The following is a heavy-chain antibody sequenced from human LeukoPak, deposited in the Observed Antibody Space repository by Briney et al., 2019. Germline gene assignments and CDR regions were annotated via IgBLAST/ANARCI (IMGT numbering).Heavy chain of an antibody. D-gene: IGHD3-22*01. CDR3: ARTYYYDSSGYYYESYYYYGMDV. Sequence: ASVKVSCKASGYTFTSYGISWVRQAPGQGLEWMGWISAYNGNTNYAQKLQGRVTMTTDTSTSTAYMELRSLRSDDTAVYYCARTYYYDSSGYYYESYYYYGMDVWGQGTAVTVSS. CDR1: GYTFTSYG. CDR2: ISAYNGNT. V-gene: IGHV1-18*01. J-gene: IGHJ6*02.